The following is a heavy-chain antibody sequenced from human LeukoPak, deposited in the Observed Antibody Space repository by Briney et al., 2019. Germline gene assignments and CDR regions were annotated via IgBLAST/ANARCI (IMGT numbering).Heavy chain of an antibody. D-gene: IGHD3-22*01. Sequence: PGGSLRLSCAASGFTFSSYGMHWVRQAPGKGLEWVAFIRYDGSNKYYADSVKGRFTISRDNSKNTLYLQMNSLRAEDTAVYYRAKDLRDYYDSSGQPDWGQGTLVTVSS. CDR3: AKDLRDYYDSSGQPD. CDR2: IRYDGSNK. J-gene: IGHJ4*02. CDR1: GFTFSSYG. V-gene: IGHV3-30*02.